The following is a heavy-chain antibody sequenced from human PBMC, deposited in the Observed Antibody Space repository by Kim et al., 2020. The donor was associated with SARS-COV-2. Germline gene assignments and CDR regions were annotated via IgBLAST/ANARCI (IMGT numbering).Heavy chain of an antibody. CDR3: ARDRGIAARRVGYFQH. Sequence: GGSLRLSCAASGFTFSSYRMHWVRQAPGKGLEWVAVIWYDGSNKYYADSVKGRFTISRDNSKNTLYLQMNSLRAEDTAVYYCARDRGIAARRVGYFQHWGQGTLVTVSS. CDR2: IWYDGSNK. V-gene: IGHV3-33*01. CDR1: GFTFSSYR. D-gene: IGHD6-6*01. J-gene: IGHJ1*01.